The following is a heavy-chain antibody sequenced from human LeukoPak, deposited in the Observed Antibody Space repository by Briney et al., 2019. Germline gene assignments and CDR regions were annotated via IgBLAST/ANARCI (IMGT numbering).Heavy chain of an antibody. J-gene: IGHJ3*02. V-gene: IGHV6-1*01. CDR1: GDSVSSNSAA. Sequence: SQTLSLTCAISGDSVSSNSAAWTWIRQSPSRGLEWLGRTYYRSKWYNDYAVSVKSRITINPDTSKNQFSLQLNSVTPEDTAVYYCARGQPRRRDAFDIWGQGTMVTVSS. CDR3: ARGQPRRRDAFDI. D-gene: IGHD6-25*01. CDR2: TYYRSKWYN.